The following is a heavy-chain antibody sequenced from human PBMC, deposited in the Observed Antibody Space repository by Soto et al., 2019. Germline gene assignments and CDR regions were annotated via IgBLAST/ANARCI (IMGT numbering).Heavy chain of an antibody. Sequence: SQTLSLPCAISGDSVSSNSAAWNWIRQSPSRGLEWLGRTYYRSKWYNDYAVSVKSRITINPDTSKNQFSLQLNSVTPEDTAVYYCARTPHPGDFGVVVIDPWGQGTLVTVSS. D-gene: IGHD3-3*01. J-gene: IGHJ5*02. V-gene: IGHV6-1*01. CDR3: ARTPHPGDFGVVVIDP. CDR1: GDSVSSNSAA. CDR2: TYYRSKWYN.